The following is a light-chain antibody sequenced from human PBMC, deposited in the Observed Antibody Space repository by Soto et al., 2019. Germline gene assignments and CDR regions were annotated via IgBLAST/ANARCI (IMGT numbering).Light chain of an antibody. CDR3: GSWDSSLSAYV. V-gene: IGLV1-51*01. J-gene: IGLJ1*01. CDR1: NSNIGSNA. Sequence: QSVLTPPPSVSGTPGQRVIISCSGSNSNIGSNAVHWYQQLPGTAPKLLIYDDNKRPSGIPDRFSGSKSGTSATLGITGFQTGDEADYYCGSWDSSLSAYVFGTGTKVTVL. CDR2: DDN.